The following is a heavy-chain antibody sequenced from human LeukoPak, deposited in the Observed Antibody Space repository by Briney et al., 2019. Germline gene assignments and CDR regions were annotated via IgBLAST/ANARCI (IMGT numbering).Heavy chain of an antibody. CDR2: ISSSSSAI. V-gene: IGHV3-48*04. Sequence: GGSLRVSCAASGFTFSSYSMNWVRQAPGKGLEWISYISSSSSAIYYADSVKGRFTISRDNAKNSLYLHMSSLRAEDTALYYCARDRAPYCGGDCPLDHWGQGTLVTVSS. D-gene: IGHD2-21*02. CDR1: GFTFSSYS. CDR3: ARDRAPYCGGDCPLDH. J-gene: IGHJ4*02.